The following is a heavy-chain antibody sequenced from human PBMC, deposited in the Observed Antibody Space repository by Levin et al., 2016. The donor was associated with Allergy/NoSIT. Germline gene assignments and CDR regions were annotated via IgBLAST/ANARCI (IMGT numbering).Heavy chain of an antibody. D-gene: IGHD3-10*01. CDR1: GFSFSDHY. J-gene: IGHJ4*02. CDR3: AKVAGRWFGDLYPDY. V-gene: IGHV3-11*05. Sequence: GESLKISCTASGFSFSDHYMSWIRQAPGKGLEGVSYISSTFYTGYADSVKGRFTISRDNAKNSVFLQMDSLRAEDTAVYYCAKVAGRWFGDLYPDYWGQGALVTVSS. CDR2: ISSTFYT.